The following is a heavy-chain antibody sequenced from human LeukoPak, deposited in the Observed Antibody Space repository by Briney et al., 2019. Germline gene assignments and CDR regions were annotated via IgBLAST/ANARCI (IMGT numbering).Heavy chain of an antibody. CDR3: ARDKIQLWSDDYYYGMDV. J-gene: IGHJ6*02. D-gene: IGHD5-18*01. CDR1: GFIFSSSA. CDR2: ISYDGSKK. Sequence: GGSLRLSCAASGFIFSSSAMHWVRQAPGRGLEWVAIISYDGSKKYYADSVKGRFTISRDNSKNTLYLQMHSLRAEDTAVYSCARDKIQLWSDDYYYGMDVWGPGTTVTVSS. V-gene: IGHV3-30-3*01.